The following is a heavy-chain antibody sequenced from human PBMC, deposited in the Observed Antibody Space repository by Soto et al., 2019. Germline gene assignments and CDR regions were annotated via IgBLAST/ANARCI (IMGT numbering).Heavy chain of an antibody. CDR2: FYYGGQT. CDR1: GLPATYNY. Sequence: EVRLMESGGGLVQPGESLKLSCRVSGLPATYNYMSWVRQAPGKGLEWVSVFYYGGQTYYADSVKGRFTISRDNSQNTLYLDITSLSPAATAVYYCATDTSNSWTKWGQGTLVTVSS. V-gene: IGHV3-53*04. CDR3: ATDTSNSWTK. J-gene: IGHJ4*02. D-gene: IGHD2-8*01.